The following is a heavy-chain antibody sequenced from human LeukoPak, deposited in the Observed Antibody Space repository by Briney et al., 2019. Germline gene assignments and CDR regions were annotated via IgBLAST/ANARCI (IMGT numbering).Heavy chain of an antibody. CDR3: ARSQRGPYYYTSGTGWYFDY. V-gene: IGHV3-48*04. Sequence: GGSLRLSCAASGFIFSSYGMHWVRQAPGKGLEWLSYISTSGSTINYADSLRGRFTISRDNARNSLFLQMNSLRVEDTAIYYCARSQRGPYYYTSGTGWYFDYWDQGIPVTVSS. CDR2: ISTSGSTI. D-gene: IGHD3-10*01. CDR1: GFIFSSYG. J-gene: IGHJ4*02.